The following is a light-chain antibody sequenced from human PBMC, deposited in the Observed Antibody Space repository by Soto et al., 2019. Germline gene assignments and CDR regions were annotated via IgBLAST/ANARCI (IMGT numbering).Light chain of an antibody. V-gene: IGLV2-8*01. Sequence: QSALTQPPSASGSPGQSVTMSCTGTSSDVGGYNFVSWYQQHPGKAPRLMIYEVIKRASGVPDRFSGSKSGNTASLTVSGLKVEDEAFYYCTPYASSNNLVICGGGPKLTV. CDR3: TPYASSNNLVI. CDR2: EVI. J-gene: IGLJ2*01. CDR1: SSDVGGYNF.